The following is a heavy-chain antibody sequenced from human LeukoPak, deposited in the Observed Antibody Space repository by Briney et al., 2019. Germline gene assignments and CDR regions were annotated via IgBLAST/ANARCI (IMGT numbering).Heavy chain of an antibody. CDR1: GFTFSSYE. CDR3: ARGGGYNP. J-gene: IGHJ4*02. V-gene: IGHV3-48*03. Sequence: GGSLRLSCAASGFTFSSYEMNWVRQAPGKGLEWVSYISSSDSTIYYADSVKGRFTISRDNAKNSLYLQMNSLRAEDTAVYHCARGGGYNPWGQGTLVTVSS. CDR2: ISSSDSTI. D-gene: IGHD5-24*01.